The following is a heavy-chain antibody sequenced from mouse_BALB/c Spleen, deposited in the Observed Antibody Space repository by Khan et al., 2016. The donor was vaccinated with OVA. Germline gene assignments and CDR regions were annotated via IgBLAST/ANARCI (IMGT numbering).Heavy chain of an antibody. CDR1: GYTFTNYG. CDR2: INTYTGEP. V-gene: IGHV9-3-1*01. Sequence: QIQLVQSGPELKKTGETVKISCKASGYTFTNYGMNWVKQAPGKGLKWMGWINTYTGEPTYADDFKGRFAVSLETSASTAYLQINNLKNEDTATYFCARPPYFSYVMVYWGQGTSVTVSS. CDR3: ARPPYFSYVMVY. J-gene: IGHJ4*01. D-gene: IGHD2-10*01.